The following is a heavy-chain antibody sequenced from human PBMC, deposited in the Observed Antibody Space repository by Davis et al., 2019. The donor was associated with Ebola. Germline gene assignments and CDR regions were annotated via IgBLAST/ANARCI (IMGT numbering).Heavy chain of an antibody. Sequence: SETLSLTCTVSGGSVSSGTYYWSWIRQPPGKGLEWIGNIYSSGTTNYNPSLKSRVTISVDTSKNHFSLKLSSVTAADTAVYYCARGTMYSSGWYFDFWGQGTLVTVSS. CDR1: GGSVSSGTYY. D-gene: IGHD6-19*01. V-gene: IGHV4-61*01. CDR3: ARGTMYSSGWYFDF. J-gene: IGHJ4*02. CDR2: IYSSGTT.